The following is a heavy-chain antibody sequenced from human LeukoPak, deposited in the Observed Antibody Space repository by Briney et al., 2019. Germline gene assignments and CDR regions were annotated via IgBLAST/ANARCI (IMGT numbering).Heavy chain of an antibody. J-gene: IGHJ4*02. V-gene: IGHV3-23*01. CDR2: ISGSGEST. Sequence: PGWSLRLSCAASGFTFSGYAMSWVRQAPGKGLEWVSSISGSGESTYYADYVKGRFTVSRDNSKNTVNLQLNSLRAEDTAVYYCAKDAIGQYRPYYFDCWGQGTLVTVSS. CDR3: AKDAIGQYRPYYFDC. D-gene: IGHD3-16*02. CDR1: GFTFSGYA.